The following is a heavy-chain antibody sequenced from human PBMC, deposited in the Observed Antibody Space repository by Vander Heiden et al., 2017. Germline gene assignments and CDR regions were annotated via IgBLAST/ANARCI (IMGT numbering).Heavy chain of an antibody. Sequence: QVQLVQSGAEVKKPGASVKVSCKVSGYTLTELSMHWVRQAPGKGFEWMGGFDPKEGETIYAQKFQGRATMTEDTSTDTAYRGLSSLRSEDTAVYYCARTSCCPGGWFDPWGQGTLVTVSS. J-gene: IGHJ5*02. V-gene: IGHV1-24*01. D-gene: IGHD2-2*01. CDR2: FDPKEGET. CDR3: ARTSCCPGGWFDP. CDR1: GYTLTELS.